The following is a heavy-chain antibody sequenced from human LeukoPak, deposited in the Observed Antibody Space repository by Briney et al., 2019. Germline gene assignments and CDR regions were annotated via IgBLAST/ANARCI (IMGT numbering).Heavy chain of an antibody. CDR3: ARDRTSAGDFWSGTYYYYYMDV. CDR1: GFTFDDYA. Sequence: TGGSLRLSCAASGFTFDDYAMHWVRHAPGKGLEWVSGISWNSGSIGYADSVKGRFTISRDNAKNSLYLQMNSLRAEDTALYYCARDRTSAGDFWSGTYYYYYMDVWGKGTTVTVSS. CDR2: ISWNSGSI. J-gene: IGHJ6*03. D-gene: IGHD3-3*01. V-gene: IGHV3-9*01.